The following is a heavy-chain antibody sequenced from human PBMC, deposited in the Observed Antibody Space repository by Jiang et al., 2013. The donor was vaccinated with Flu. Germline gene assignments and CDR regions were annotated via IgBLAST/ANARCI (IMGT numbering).Heavy chain of an antibody. Sequence: RLSCAASGFTFSSYSMNWVRQASRKGLEWVSSISSSSSYIYYADSVKGRFTISRDNAKNSLYLQMNSLRAEDTAVYYCARGGDYSPWPPLDYWGQGTLVTVSS. D-gene: IGHD4-17*01. J-gene: IGHJ4*02. CDR1: GFTFSSYS. CDR2: ISSSSSYI. V-gene: IGHV3-21*01. CDR3: ARGGDYSPWPPLDY.